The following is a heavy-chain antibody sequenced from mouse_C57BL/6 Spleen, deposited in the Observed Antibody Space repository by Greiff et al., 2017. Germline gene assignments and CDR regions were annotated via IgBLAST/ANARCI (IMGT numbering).Heavy chain of an antibody. D-gene: IGHD2-1*01. V-gene: IGHV1-42*01. CDR3: ARYGNYLAWFAY. J-gene: IGHJ3*01. CDR1: GYSFTGYY. Sequence: EVMLVESGPELVKPGASVKISCKASGYSFTGYYMNWVKQSPEKSLEWIGEINPSTGGTTYNQKFKAKATLTVDKSSSTAYMQLKSLTSEDSAVYYCARYGNYLAWFAYWGQGTLVTVST. CDR2: INPSTGGT.